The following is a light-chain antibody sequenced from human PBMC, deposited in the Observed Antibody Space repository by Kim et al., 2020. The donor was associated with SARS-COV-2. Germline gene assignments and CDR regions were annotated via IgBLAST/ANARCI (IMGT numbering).Light chain of an antibody. V-gene: IGLV3-1*01. CDR1: KLGDKY. CDR2: QDS. CDR3: QAWDSSTVV. J-gene: IGLJ2*01. Sequence: VSPGQTASITCSGDKLGDKYACWYQQKPGQSPVLVIYQDSKRPSGIPERFSGSNSGNTATLTISGTQAMDEADYYCQAWDSSTVVFGGGTQLSVL.